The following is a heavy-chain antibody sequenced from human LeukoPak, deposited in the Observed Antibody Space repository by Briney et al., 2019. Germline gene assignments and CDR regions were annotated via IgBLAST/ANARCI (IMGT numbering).Heavy chain of an antibody. V-gene: IGHV3-7*05. CDR2: IKQDGSAK. J-gene: IGHJ4*02. D-gene: IGHD5-18*01. Sequence: GGSLRLSCAASGFTFSTYWMSWVRQAPGKGLEWVANIKQDGSAKFYVDSVKGRFTISRDNAKNSLYLQMNSLRAEDTGVYYCARVKSDTAVDDYWGQGTLVTVSS. CDR3: ARVKSDTAVDDY. CDR1: GFTFSTYW.